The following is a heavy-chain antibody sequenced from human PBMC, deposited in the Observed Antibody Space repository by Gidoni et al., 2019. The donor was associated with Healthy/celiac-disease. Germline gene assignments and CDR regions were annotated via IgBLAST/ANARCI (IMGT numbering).Heavy chain of an antibody. CDR3: ARNQVQDIVVVVAATYPHYGDSNWFDP. D-gene: IGHD2-15*01. V-gene: IGHV4-38-2*02. Sequence: QVQLQESGPGLVKPSETLSLTCTVSVYSISSGYYWGWIRQPPGKGLEWIGSIYHSGSTYYNPSLKSRVTISVDTSKNQFSLKLRSVTAADTAVYFCARNQVQDIVVVVAATYPHYGDSNWFDPWCQGTLVTVSS. CDR2: IYHSGST. CDR1: VYSISSGYY. J-gene: IGHJ5*02.